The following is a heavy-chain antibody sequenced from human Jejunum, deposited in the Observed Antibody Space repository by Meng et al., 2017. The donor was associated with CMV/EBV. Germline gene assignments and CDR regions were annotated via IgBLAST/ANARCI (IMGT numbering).Heavy chain of an antibody. CDR1: GFTFNNYA. CDR3: GKGDTPGSSYLISS. CDR2: IHSDGNNK. D-gene: IGHD3-10*01. V-gene: IGHV3-30*02. J-gene: IGHJ5*02. Sequence: GFTFNNYAMHWVRQAPGKGLEWVAFIHSDGNNKYYRDSVRGRFTISRDNSRNTLYLQMNSLRGEDTAVYFCGKGDTPGSSYLISSWGQGTGVTVSS.